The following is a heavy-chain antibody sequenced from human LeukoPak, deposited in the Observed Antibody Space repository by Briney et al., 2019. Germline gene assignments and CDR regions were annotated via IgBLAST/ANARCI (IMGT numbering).Heavy chain of an antibody. Sequence: GSLRLSCAASGFTVSSNYMSWVRQAPGKGLEWVSVIYSGGSTYYADSVKGRFTNSRDNSKNTLYLQMNSLRAEDTAVYYCARDSGSPLYGMDVWGQGTTVTVSS. CDR1: GFTVSSNY. D-gene: IGHD3-22*01. J-gene: IGHJ6*02. V-gene: IGHV3-53*01. CDR2: IYSGGST. CDR3: ARDSGSPLYGMDV.